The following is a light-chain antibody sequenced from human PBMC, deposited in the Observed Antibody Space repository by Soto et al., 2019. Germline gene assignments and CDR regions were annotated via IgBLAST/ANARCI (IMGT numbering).Light chain of an antibody. CDR3: SSYTSRNTYV. Sequence: QSALTQPPSVSGSPGQSVTISCTGTSSDVGSYNSVSWYQQPPGTVPKLMIYEVSNRPSGVPDRFSGSKSGNTASLTISGLQAEDEAYYYCSSYTSRNTYVFGTGTKLTVL. J-gene: IGLJ1*01. V-gene: IGLV2-18*02. CDR1: SSDVGSYNS. CDR2: EVS.